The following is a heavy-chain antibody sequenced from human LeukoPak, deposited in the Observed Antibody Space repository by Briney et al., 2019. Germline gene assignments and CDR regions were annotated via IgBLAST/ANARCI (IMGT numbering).Heavy chain of an antibody. CDR3: TRGNLAAGGAFDI. D-gene: IGHD6-13*01. CDR1: GFTFSSYW. CDR2: INSDESST. V-gene: IGHV3-74*01. J-gene: IGHJ3*02. Sequence: GGSLRLSCAASGFTFSSYWMHWVRQGPEKGLVWVSRINSDESSTSHADSVKGRFTVSRDNAKNTPYLQMNSLRAEDTAVYYCTRGNLAAGGAFDIWGQGTMVTVSS.